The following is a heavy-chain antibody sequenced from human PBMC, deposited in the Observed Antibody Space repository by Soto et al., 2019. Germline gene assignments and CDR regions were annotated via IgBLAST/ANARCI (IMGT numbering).Heavy chain of an antibody. CDR3: ARGTWQGRFDP. CDR2: INPNGGYT. J-gene: IGHJ5*02. V-gene: IGHV1-2*02. CDR1: GYTFTGYY. Sequence: QVQLVQSGAEVKKPGASVKVSCKASGYTFTGYYIHWVRQAPGQGLEWMGWINPNGGYTNYAQKFKDGATMTRDTSIRTAYMELSRLKSDATAGYSCARGTWQGRFDPWGQGTLVTVSS.